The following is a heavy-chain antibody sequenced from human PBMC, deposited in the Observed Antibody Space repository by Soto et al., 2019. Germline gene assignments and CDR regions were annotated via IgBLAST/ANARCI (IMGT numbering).Heavy chain of an antibody. D-gene: IGHD3-9*01. V-gene: IGHV4-59*02. CDR3: ARGGRYDAFDI. CDR2: IYYSGST. Sequence: PSETLSLTCTVSGGSVSSYYWSWIRQPPGKGLEWIGYIYYSGSTNYNPSLKSRVTMSVDTSKNQFSLKLSSVTAADTAVYYCARGGRYDAFDIWGQGTMVTVSS. CDR1: GGSVSSYY. J-gene: IGHJ3*02.